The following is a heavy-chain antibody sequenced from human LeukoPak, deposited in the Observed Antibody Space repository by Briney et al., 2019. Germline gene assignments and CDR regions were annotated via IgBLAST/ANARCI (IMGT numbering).Heavy chain of an antibody. CDR2: ISSSGSAI. V-gene: IGHV3-11*04. J-gene: IGHJ1*01. Sequence: GGSLRLSCAASGFSFSGYYMGWIRQAPGKGLEWVSYISSSGSAIFNADSVKGRFTISRDNAKNSLYLQMNSLRAEDTAVYYCANGRYSSSWEGYFQHWGQGTLVTVSS. CDR3: ANGRYSSSWEGYFQH. CDR1: GFSFSGYY. D-gene: IGHD6-13*01.